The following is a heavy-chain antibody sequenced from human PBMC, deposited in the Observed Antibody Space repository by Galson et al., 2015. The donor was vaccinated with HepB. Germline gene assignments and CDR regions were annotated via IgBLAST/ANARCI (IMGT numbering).Heavy chain of an antibody. D-gene: IGHD3-22*01. V-gene: IGHV3-21*01. Sequence: SLRLSCAASGFTFSSYSMNWVRQAPGKGLEWVSSISSSSSYIYYADSVKGRFTISRDNAKNSLYLQMNSLRAEDTAVYYCARGATNYYDSSGPIVNSEYFQHWGQGTLVTVSS. CDR1: GFTFSSYS. J-gene: IGHJ1*01. CDR3: ARGATNYYDSSGPIVNSEYFQH. CDR2: ISSSSSYI.